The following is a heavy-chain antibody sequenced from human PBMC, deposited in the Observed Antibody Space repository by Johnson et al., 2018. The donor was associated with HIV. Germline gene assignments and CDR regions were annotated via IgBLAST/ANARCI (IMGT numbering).Heavy chain of an antibody. J-gene: IGHJ3*02. CDR3: AKDCVGVWWSRAFDI. CDR1: GFTVSSNY. V-gene: IGHV3-66*01. CDR2: IYSGGST. D-gene: IGHD2-21*01. Sequence: VHLVESGGGLVQPGGSLRLSCAASGFTVSSNYMNWVRQAPGKGLEWVSVIYSGGSTYYADSVRGRFTISRDNSKNTLYLQMNSLRAEDTAVYYCAKDCVGVWWSRAFDIWGQGTMVTVSS.